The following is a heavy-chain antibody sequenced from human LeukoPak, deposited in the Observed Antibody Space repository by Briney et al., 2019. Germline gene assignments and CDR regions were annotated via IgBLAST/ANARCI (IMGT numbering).Heavy chain of an antibody. D-gene: IGHD3-22*01. V-gene: IGHV4-39*01. CDR1: GGSISSSSYY. CDR2: IYYSGST. Sequence: PSETLSLTWTVAGGSISSSSYYWGWIRQPPGKGLEWIGSIYYSGSTYYNPSLKSRVTRSVDTPKNQFPLKLTSVTAADTAVYYCARHVFRYYYESSGYYGWFDPWGQGTLVTVSS. J-gene: IGHJ5*02. CDR3: ARHVFRYYYESSGYYGWFDP.